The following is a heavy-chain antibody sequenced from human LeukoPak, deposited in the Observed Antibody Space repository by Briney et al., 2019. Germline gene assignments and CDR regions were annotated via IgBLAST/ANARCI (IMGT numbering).Heavy chain of an antibody. V-gene: IGHV4-61*02. D-gene: IGHD1-26*01. CDR2: IYSSGST. CDR3: ARDRYSGSYHDAFDI. J-gene: IGHJ3*02. CDR1: GGSISNSNYY. Sequence: SEPLSLTCTVSGGSISNSNYYWSWIRQPAGKGLEWIGRIYSSGSTNYNPSLKSRVTISVDTSNNLFSLKLSSVTASDTAVYYCARDRYSGSYHDAFDIWGQGTMVTVSS.